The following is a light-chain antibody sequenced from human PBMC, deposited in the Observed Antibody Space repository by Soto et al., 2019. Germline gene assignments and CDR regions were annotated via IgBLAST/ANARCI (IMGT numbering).Light chain of an antibody. CDR2: DAS. V-gene: IGKV1-5*01. J-gene: IGKJ1*01. CDR3: QYYAGVWA. CDR1: QSLSNR. Sequence: DIQMTQSPSTLSASVGDRVTITCRASQSLSNRLAWYQQKPGKAPKVLIYDASSLESGVPSRFSGSGSGTDCILTISSLQPDDFATYYCQYYAGVWAFGQGTKVDLK.